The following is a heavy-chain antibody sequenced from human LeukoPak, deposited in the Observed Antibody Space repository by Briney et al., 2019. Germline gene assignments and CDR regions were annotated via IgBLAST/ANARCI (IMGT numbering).Heavy chain of an antibody. Sequence: GESLKISCEASGYSFTTYWIGWVRQMPGKGLEWMGIICPGDSDTRYSPSFQGQVTISADKSTSTAYLQWSSLKASDTAMYYCAKSHWGGATHSWGQGTLVTVST. CDR1: GYSFTTYW. D-gene: IGHD1-26*01. CDR2: ICPGDSDT. J-gene: IGHJ4*02. V-gene: IGHV5-51*01. CDR3: AKSHWGGATHS.